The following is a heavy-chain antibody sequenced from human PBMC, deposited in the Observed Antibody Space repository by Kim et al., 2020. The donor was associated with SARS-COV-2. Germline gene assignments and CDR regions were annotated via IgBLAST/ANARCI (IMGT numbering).Heavy chain of an antibody. V-gene: IGHV3-30*18. J-gene: IGHJ4*02. CDR1: GFKFNSHG. D-gene: IGHD2-2*01. Sequence: GGSLRLSCAASGFKFNSHGMHWVRQAPGKGLEWVALVSYDGSNKLYADSVKGRFTISRDNSENSLYLQMNSLRAEDTAVYYCAKRGFCSSTRCHSSHFDHWGQGTLVTVSS. CDR3: AKRGFCSSTRCHSSHFDH. CDR2: VSYDGSNK.